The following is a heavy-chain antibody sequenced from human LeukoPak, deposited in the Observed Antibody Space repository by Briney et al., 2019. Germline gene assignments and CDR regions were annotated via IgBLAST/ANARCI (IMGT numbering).Heavy chain of an antibody. CDR1: GFTFSSYA. J-gene: IGHJ4*02. CDR3: ARAEGYSGYDYSNY. CDR2: ISYDGSNK. V-gene: IGHV3-30-3*01. D-gene: IGHD5-12*01. Sequence: GGSLRLSCAASGFTFSSYAMHWVRQAPGKGLEWVAVISYDGSNKYYADSVKGRFTISRDNSKNTLYLQMNSLRAEDTAVYYCARAEGYSGYDYSNYWGQGTLVTVSS.